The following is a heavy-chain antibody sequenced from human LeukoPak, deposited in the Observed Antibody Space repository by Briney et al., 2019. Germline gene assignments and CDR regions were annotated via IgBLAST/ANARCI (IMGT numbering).Heavy chain of an antibody. Sequence: PSETLSLTCDVYGGSFSGYYWSWIRQPPGKGLEWIGEINHSGSTNYNPSLKSRVTISVDTSKNQFSLKLSSVTAADTAVYYCASLYPRGYWGQGTLVTVSS. CDR3: ASLYPRGY. V-gene: IGHV4-34*01. D-gene: IGHD3-10*01. CDR1: GGSFSGYY. J-gene: IGHJ4*02. CDR2: INHSGST.